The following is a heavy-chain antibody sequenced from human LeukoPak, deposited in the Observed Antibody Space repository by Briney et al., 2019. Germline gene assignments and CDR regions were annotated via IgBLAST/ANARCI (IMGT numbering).Heavy chain of an antibody. CDR2: INHSGST. J-gene: IGHJ4*02. CDR3: ARVRRNSSSWYRGGGYYFDY. CDR1: GGSFSGYY. D-gene: IGHD6-13*01. V-gene: IGHV4-34*01. Sequence: PSETLSLTCAVYGGSFSGYYWSWIRQHPGKGLEWIGEINHSGSTNYNPSLKSRVTISVDTSKNQFSLKLSSVTAADTAVYYCARVRRNSSSWYRGGGYYFDYWGQGTLVTVSS.